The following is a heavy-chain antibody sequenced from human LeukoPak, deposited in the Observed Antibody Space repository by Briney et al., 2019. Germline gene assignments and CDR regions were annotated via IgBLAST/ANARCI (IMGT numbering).Heavy chain of an antibody. CDR2: IRYDGSNK. D-gene: IGHD2-15*01. V-gene: IGHV3-30*02. CDR3: AKLMVVAATQSPSDY. Sequence: RWSLSLSRAPSRFTVSRYVMHWVRPAPPKGLDWVAFIRYDGSNKYYADSVKGRFTISRDNSKNALYLQMISLRAEDTAVYYCAKLMVVAATQSPSDYWGQGTLVTVSS. J-gene: IGHJ4*02. CDR1: RFTVSRYV.